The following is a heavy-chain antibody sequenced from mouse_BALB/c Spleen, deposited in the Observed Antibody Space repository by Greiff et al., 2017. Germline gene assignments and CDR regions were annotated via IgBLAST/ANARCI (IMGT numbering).Heavy chain of an antibody. J-gene: IGHJ1*01. D-gene: IGHD1-1*01. CDR3: TRGFTTVVATDWYFDV. CDR1: GYSFTSYW. V-gene: IGHV1-5*01. CDR2: IYPGNSDT. Sequence: EGQLQQSGTVLARPGASVKMSCKASGYSFTSYWMHWVKQRPGQGLEWIGAIYPGNSDTSYNQKFKGKAKLTAVTSASTAYMELSSLTNEDSAVYYCTRGFTTVVATDWYFDVWGAGTTVTVSS.